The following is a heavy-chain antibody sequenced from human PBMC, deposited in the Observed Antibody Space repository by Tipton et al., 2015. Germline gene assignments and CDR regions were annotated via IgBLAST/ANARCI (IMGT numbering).Heavy chain of an antibody. J-gene: IGHJ5*02. V-gene: IGHV1-46*01. Sequence: QVQLVQSGAEVKKPGASVTVSCKASGYTFTNYYMYWVRQAPGQGLEWMGIINPSGGGTSYAQKFQGRVTMTRDTSTSTVYMELSRLRSEDTAVYYCAREAASSMVRGVRGWIDPWGQGTLVTVSS. CDR1: GYTFTNYY. CDR3: AREAASSMVRGVRGWIDP. CDR2: INPSGGGT. D-gene: IGHD3-10*01.